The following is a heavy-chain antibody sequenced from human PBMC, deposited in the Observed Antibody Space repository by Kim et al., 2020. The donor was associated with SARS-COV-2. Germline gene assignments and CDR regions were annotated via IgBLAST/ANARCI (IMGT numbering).Heavy chain of an antibody. CDR3: AKILSVISSTPTFDY. D-gene: IGHD3-16*02. Sequence: KGRFPISRDNSKNTLFLQMNSLRAEDTAVYYCAKILSVISSTPTFDYWGQGTLVTVSS. J-gene: IGHJ4*02. V-gene: IGHV3-30*02.